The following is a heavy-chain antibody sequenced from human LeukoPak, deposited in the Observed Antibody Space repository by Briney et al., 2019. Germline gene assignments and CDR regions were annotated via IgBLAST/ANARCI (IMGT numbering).Heavy chain of an antibody. CDR1: GFTFSSYA. D-gene: IGHD3-9*01. Sequence: GGSLRLSCAASGFTFSSYAMSWVRQAPGKGLEWVSAISGSGGSTYYADSVKGPFTISRDNSKNTLYLQMNSLRAEDTAVYYCAKDLGVLTTTPDYWGQGTLVTVSS. V-gene: IGHV3-23*01. CDR3: AKDLGVLTTTPDY. J-gene: IGHJ4*02. CDR2: ISGSGGST.